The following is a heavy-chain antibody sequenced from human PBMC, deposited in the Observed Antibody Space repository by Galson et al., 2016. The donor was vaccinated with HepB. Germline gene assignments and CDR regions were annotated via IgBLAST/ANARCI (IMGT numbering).Heavy chain of an antibody. Sequence: SMRLSCAASGFTFNAHWMNWVRQAPGKGLEWVANIRGDGIVRYYAESVRGRFTISRDNAKNSLYVQMNGLRVDETAVYYCSREMTGSYFDWGQGTLVTVSS. D-gene: IGHD3-10*01. CDR1: GFTFNAHW. CDR3: SREMTGSYFD. CDR2: IRGDGIVR. V-gene: IGHV3-7*01. J-gene: IGHJ4*02.